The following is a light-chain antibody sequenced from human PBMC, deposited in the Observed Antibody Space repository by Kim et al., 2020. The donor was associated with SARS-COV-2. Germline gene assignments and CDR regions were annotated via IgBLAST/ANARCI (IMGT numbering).Light chain of an antibody. Sequence: QLVLTQSPSASASLGASVKLTCTLSSGHSSYAIAWHQQQPEKGPRYLMKLISDGSHSKGDGIPDRFSGSSSGAERYLTISSLQSEDEADYYCQTWGTGIRVFGGGTQLTVL. CDR2: LISDGSH. J-gene: IGLJ3*02. V-gene: IGLV4-69*01. CDR1: SGHSSYA. CDR3: QTWGTGIRV.